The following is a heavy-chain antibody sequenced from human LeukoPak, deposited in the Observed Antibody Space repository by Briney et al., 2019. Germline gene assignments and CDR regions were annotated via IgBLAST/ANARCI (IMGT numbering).Heavy chain of an antibody. J-gene: IGHJ5*02. CDR3: ARAYRGRSGFLEWSPANNWFDH. V-gene: IGHV4-61*02. D-gene: IGHD3-3*01. CDR2: IYTSGST. CDR1: GGSISSGSYY. Sequence: PSETLSLTCTVSGGSISSGSYYWSWIRQPAGKGLEWIGRIYTSGSTNYNPSLKSRVTISVDTSKNQFSLKLSSVTAADTAVYYCARAYRGRSGFLEWSPANNWFDHWGQGTLVTVSS.